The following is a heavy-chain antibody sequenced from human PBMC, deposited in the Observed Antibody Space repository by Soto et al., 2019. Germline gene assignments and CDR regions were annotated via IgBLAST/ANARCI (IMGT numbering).Heavy chain of an antibody. V-gene: IGHV4-59*01. CDR3: ARVLRNSSGWLNWFDP. J-gene: IGHJ5*02. D-gene: IGHD6-19*01. Sequence: SETLSLTCTVSGGSISSYYWSWIRQPPGKGLEWIGYIYYSGSTNYNPSLKSRVTISVDTSKNQFSLKLSSVTAADTAVYYCARVLRNSSGWLNWFDPWGQGTLVTVSS. CDR2: IYYSGST. CDR1: GGSISSYY.